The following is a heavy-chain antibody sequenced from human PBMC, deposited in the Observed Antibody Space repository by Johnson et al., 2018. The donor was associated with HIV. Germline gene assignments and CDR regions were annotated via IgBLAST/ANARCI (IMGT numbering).Heavy chain of an antibody. CDR2: IRYDESDK. J-gene: IGHJ3*02. D-gene: IGHD2-15*01. CDR3: ARANRGRNDAFDI. Sequence: QVQLVESGGGVVQPGGSLRLSCAASGFTFSSYGMHWVRQAPGKGLEWVAFIRYDESDKYYADSVKGRFTISRENAKNSLYLQMNSLRAGDTAVYYCARANRGRNDAFDIWGQGTMVTVSS. V-gene: IGHV3-30*02. CDR1: GFTFSSYG.